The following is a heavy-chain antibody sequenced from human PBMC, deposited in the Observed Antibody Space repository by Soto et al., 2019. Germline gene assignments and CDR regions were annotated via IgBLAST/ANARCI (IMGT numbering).Heavy chain of an antibody. V-gene: IGHV1-69*01. J-gene: IGHJ4*02. Sequence: QVQLVQSGAEVKKPGSSVKVSCKASGGIFSTYAISWLRQAPGQGLEWMGGLIPLFGTPNYAQRFQGRDTITADEPTSTAYMELSRLRSEDTAVYYCARDRDDYGSGNYYNRIAFWGQGTLVTVSS. D-gene: IGHD3-10*01. CDR2: LIPLFGTP. CDR1: GGIFSTYA. CDR3: ARDRDDYGSGNYYNRIAF.